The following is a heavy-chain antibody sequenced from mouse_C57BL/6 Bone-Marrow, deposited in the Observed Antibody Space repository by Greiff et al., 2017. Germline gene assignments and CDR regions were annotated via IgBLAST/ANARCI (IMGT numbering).Heavy chain of an antibody. CDR1: GYTFTSYD. J-gene: IGHJ2*01. Sequence: QVHVKQSGPELVKPGASVKLSCKASGYTFTSYDINWVKQRPGQGLEWIGWIYPRDGSTKYNEKFKGKATLTVVTSSSTAYMELHSLTSEDSAVYFCGYGNYGYWGQGTTLTVSS. V-gene: IGHV1-85*01. CDR2: IYPRDGST. D-gene: IGHD2-10*02. CDR3: GYGNYGY.